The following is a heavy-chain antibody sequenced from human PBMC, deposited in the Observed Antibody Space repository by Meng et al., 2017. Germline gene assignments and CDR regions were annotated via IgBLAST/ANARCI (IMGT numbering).Heavy chain of an antibody. V-gene: IGHV4-34*01. J-gene: IGHJ4*02. Sequence: VELRPGCGGLVKPSETLPLTCVFYGGSFSGYYWSWIRQPPGKGLEWIGEINHSGSTNYNPSLKSRVTISVDTSKNQFSLKLSSVTAADTAVYYCARGSAARPPYYFDYWGQGTLVTVSS. D-gene: IGHD6-6*01. CDR1: GGSFSGYY. CDR3: ARGSAARPPYYFDY. CDR2: INHSGST.